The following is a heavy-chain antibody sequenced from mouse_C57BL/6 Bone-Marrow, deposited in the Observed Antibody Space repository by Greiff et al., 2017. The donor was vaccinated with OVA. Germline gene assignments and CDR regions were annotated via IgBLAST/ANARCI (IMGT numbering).Heavy chain of an antibody. D-gene: IGHD1-1*01. CDR2: IDPSDSYT. V-gene: IGHV1-50*01. CDR1: GYTFTSYW. CDR3: ARRDYYEDYFDY. Sequence: QVQLKQPGAELVKPGASVKLSCKASGYTFTSYWMQWVKQRPGQGLEWIGEIDPSDSYTNYNQKFKGKATLTVDTSSSTAYMQLSSLTSEDSAVYYCARRDYYEDYFDYWGQGTTLTVSS. J-gene: IGHJ2*01.